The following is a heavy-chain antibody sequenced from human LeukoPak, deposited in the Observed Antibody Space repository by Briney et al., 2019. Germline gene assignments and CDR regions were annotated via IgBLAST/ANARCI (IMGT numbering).Heavy chain of an antibody. V-gene: IGHV3-21*01. Sequence: PGGSLRLSCAASGFTFSSYSMDWVRQAPGKGLEWVSSISSSSSYIYYADSVKGRFTISRDNAKNSLYLQMNSLRAEDTAVYYCARRVKAVAGTVFDYWGQGTLVTVSS. J-gene: IGHJ4*02. D-gene: IGHD6-19*01. CDR3: ARRVKAVAGTVFDY. CDR2: ISSSSSYI. CDR1: GFTFSSYS.